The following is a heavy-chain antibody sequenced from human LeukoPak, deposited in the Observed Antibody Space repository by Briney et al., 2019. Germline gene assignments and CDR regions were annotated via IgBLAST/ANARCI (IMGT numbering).Heavy chain of an antibody. CDR1: GGSISSHY. D-gene: IGHD1-26*01. Sequence: SETLSLTCTVSGGSISSHYWSWIRQTPGKGLEWIGQINYSGSTYYNPSLKTRVTLSIDTSKNQFSLKLSSVTAADTAVYYCARGIEAVGATLYFDYWGQGTLVTVSS. CDR2: INYSGST. V-gene: IGHV4-59*11. CDR3: ARGIEAVGATLYFDY. J-gene: IGHJ4*02.